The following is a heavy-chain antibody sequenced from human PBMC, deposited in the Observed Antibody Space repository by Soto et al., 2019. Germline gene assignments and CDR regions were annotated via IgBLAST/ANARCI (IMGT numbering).Heavy chain of an antibody. V-gene: IGHV1-69*06. D-gene: IGHD1-20*01. Sequence: SVKVSCKASGGTSSSYAISWVRQAPGQGLEWMGGIIPIFGTANYAQKFQGRVTITADKSTSTAYMELSSLRSEDTAVYYCARVDNWNDPYYYYGMDVWGQGTTVTVSS. CDR3: ARVDNWNDPYYYYGMDV. CDR1: GGTSSSYA. CDR2: IIPIFGTA. J-gene: IGHJ6*02.